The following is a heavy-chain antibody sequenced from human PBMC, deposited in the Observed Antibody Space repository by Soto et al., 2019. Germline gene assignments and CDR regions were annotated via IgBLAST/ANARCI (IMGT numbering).Heavy chain of an antibody. CDR1: GLTFSSYG. CDR3: AKALGELSPESYDY. V-gene: IGHV3-30*18. D-gene: IGHD3-16*02. Sequence: GGSLRLSCASSGLTFSSYGMHLVRQAPGKGLEWVAVISYDGSNKYYADSVKGRFTISRDNSKNTLYLQMNSLRPEDTAVYYCAKALGELSPESYDYWGQGTLVTVSS. J-gene: IGHJ4*02. CDR2: ISYDGSNK.